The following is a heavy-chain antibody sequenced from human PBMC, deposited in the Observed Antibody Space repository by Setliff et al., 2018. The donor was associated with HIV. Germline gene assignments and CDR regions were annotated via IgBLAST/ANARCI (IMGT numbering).Heavy chain of an antibody. CDR3: ARDPKHSSSGDLEY. CDR1: GGSFSDYF. CDR2: INHSGST. V-gene: IGHV4-34*01. J-gene: IGHJ4*02. D-gene: IGHD3-22*01. Sequence: SETLSLTCAVYGGSFSDYFWTWIRQPPGKGLEWIGDINHSGSTNYNPSLKSRVAMSFDTSKNQFSLKLTSVTAADTAVYYCARDPKHSSSGDLEYWGQGTLVTVSS.